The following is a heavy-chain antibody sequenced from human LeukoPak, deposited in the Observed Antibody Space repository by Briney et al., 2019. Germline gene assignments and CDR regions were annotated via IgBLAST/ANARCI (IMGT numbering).Heavy chain of an antibody. CDR1: GFTFSSYE. Sequence: PGGSLRLSCAASGFTFSSYEMNWVRQAPGKGLEWVSYISSSGSTIYYADSVKGRFTISRDNAKNSLYLQMNSLRAEDTAVYYCARVGFFGSFDYWGQGTLVTVSS. CDR2: ISSSGSTI. V-gene: IGHV3-48*03. CDR3: ARVGFFGSFDY. J-gene: IGHJ4*02. D-gene: IGHD3-3*01.